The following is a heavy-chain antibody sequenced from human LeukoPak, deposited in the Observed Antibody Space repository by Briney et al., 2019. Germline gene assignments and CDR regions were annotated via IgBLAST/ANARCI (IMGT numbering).Heavy chain of an antibody. CDR1: GYSISSGYY. J-gene: IGHJ6*03. CDR2: IYHSGST. Sequence: SETLSLTCTVSGYSISSGYYWGWIRQPPGKGLEWIGSIYHSGSTYYNPSLKSRVTISVDTSKNQFSLKLSSMTAADTAVYYCARVSGDGYKTNYYYYYMDVWGKGTTVTVSS. D-gene: IGHD5-24*01. CDR3: ARVSGDGYKTNYYYYYMDV. V-gene: IGHV4-38-2*02.